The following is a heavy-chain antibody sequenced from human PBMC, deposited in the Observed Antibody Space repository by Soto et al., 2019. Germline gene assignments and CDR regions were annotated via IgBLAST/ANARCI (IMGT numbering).Heavy chain of an antibody. D-gene: IGHD3-22*01. V-gene: IGHV1-24*01. CDR3: ATDHPIVVARDAFDI. J-gene: IGHJ3*02. CDR2: FDPEDGET. CDR1: GYTLTELS. Sequence: QVQLVQSGAEVKKPGASVKVSCKVSGYTLTELSMHWVRQAPGKGLEWMGGFDPEDGETIYAQKFQGRVTMTEDTSTDPAYMELNSLRSEETAVYYCATDHPIVVARDAFDIWGQGTMVTVSS.